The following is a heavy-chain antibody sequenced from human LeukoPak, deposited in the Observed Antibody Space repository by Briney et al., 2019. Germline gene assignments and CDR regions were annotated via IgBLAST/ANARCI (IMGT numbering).Heavy chain of an antibody. CDR1: EFSVGSNY. CDR3: AKDPNFYYCMDV. V-gene: IGHV3-53*01. Sequence: PGGSLRLSCAASEFSVGSNYMTWVRQAPGKGLEWVSLIYSGGSTYYADSVKGRFTISRDNSKNTLYLQMNSLRAEDTAVYYCAKDPNFYYCMDVWGKGTTVTISS. CDR2: IYSGGST. J-gene: IGHJ6*03.